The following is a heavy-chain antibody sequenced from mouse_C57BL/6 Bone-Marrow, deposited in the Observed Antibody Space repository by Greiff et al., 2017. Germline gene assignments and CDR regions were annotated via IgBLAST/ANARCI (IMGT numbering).Heavy chain of an antibody. Sequence: VQLQQSGPGLVQPSQSLSITCTVSVFSLTSYGVHWVRQSPGKGLEWLGVIWSGGSTDYNAAFISRLSITKDNSKSQVFFKLSSLQADDTAIYYCAITTVYYAMDYWGQGTSVTVSS. V-gene: IGHV2-2*01. J-gene: IGHJ4*01. CDR3: AITTVYYAMDY. D-gene: IGHD1-1*01. CDR2: IWSGGST. CDR1: VFSLTSYG.